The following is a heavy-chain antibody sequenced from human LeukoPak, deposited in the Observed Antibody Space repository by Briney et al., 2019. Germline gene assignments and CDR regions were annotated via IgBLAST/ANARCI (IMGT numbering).Heavy chain of an antibody. CDR2: ISSSGTTI. D-gene: IGHD6-13*01. J-gene: IGHJ4*02. V-gene: IGHV3-48*03. CDR3: ARLYSSNWKNY. Sequence: GGSLRLSCAASGFTFSSYEMNWVRQAPGKGLDWVSYISSSGTTIYYADSVKGRFTISRDNSKNSLYLQMNSLRAEDTAVYYCARLYSSNWKNYWGQGTLVNVSS. CDR1: GFTFSSYE.